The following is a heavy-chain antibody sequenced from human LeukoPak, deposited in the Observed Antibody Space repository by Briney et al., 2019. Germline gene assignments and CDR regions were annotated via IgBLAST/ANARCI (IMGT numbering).Heavy chain of an antibody. CDR3: ARDLAGAAAGTIPLFDY. V-gene: IGHV1-18*01. Sequence: GASVKVSCKASGYTFTSFGINWMRQAPGQGLEWMGWISAYNGNTNSAQKLQGRVTMTTDTSTNTAYMELRSLRSDDTAVYYCARDLAGAAAGTIPLFDYWGQGTLVTVSS. D-gene: IGHD6-13*01. J-gene: IGHJ4*02. CDR1: GYTFTSFG. CDR2: ISAYNGNT.